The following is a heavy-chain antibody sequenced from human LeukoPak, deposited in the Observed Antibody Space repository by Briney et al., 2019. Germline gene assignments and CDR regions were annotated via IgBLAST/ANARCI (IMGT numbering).Heavy chain of an antibody. D-gene: IGHD3-22*01. J-gene: IGHJ4*02. Sequence: SETLSLTCAVYGGSFSGFYWSWIRQPPGKGLEWIGEINHSGSTNYNPSLKSRVTISVDTSKNQFSLKLSSVTAADTAVYYCASVYDSSGYYPFWGQGTLVTVSS. CDR2: INHSGST. CDR3: ASVYDSSGYYPF. CDR1: GGSFSGFY. V-gene: IGHV4-34*01.